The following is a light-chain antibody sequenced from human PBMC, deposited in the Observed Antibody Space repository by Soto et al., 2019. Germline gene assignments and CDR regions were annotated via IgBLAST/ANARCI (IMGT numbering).Light chain of an antibody. CDR3: LLSYSGAYVV. CDR1: TGAVTSGHY. J-gene: IGLJ2*01. Sequence: QAVVTQEPSLTVSPGGIVTLTGGSSTGAVTSGHYPYWFQQKPGQAPRTLIYDTSNKHSWTPARFSASLLGGKAALTLSSAQPEDEADYYCLLSYSGAYVVFGGGTKLTVL. V-gene: IGLV7-46*01. CDR2: DTS.